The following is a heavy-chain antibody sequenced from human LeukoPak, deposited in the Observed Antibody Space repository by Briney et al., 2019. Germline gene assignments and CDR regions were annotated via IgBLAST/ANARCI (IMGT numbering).Heavy chain of an antibody. CDR1: GGSISPNY. CDR3: ARGGWSNDF. CDR2: IYYSGSI. Sequence: PSETLSLTCTVFGGSISPNYWSWIRQPPGKGLGWIGYIYYSGSINYNPSLESRVTISVDTSKNQFSLKLSSVTAADTAVYYCARGGWSNDFWGQGTLVTVSS. J-gene: IGHJ4*02. D-gene: IGHD6-19*01. V-gene: IGHV4-59*01.